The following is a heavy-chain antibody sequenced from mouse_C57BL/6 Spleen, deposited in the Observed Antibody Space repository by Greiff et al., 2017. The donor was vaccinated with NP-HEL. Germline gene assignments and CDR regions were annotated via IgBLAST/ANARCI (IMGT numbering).Heavy chain of an antibody. Sequence: EVQRVESGGGLVKPGGSLKLSCEASGFTFSSYAMSWVRQTPEKRLAWVATISTGGSYTYYPANVPGRFTLSRYKSKNNLYLQMSHLKSEDTAMYYCASYYYGSTHWYFDVWGTGTTVTVSS. CDR3: ASYYYGSTHWYFDV. J-gene: IGHJ1*03. V-gene: IGHV5-4*01. CDR2: ISTGGSYT. D-gene: IGHD1-1*01. CDR1: GFTFSSYA.